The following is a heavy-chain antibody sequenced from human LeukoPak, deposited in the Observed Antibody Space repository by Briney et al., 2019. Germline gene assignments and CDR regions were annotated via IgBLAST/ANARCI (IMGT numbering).Heavy chain of an antibody. CDR3: ASYNYGNFDY. J-gene: IGHJ4*02. CDR1: GYIFTSYA. D-gene: IGHD5-24*01. CDR2: ISPYNGDT. V-gene: IGHV1-18*01. Sequence: ASVKVSCKASGYIFTSYAISWVRQAPGQGLECMGWISPYNGDTNYVQKLQGRVTMTTDTSTSTAYMELSRLRSDDTAVYYCASYNYGNFDYLGQGTLVTVSS.